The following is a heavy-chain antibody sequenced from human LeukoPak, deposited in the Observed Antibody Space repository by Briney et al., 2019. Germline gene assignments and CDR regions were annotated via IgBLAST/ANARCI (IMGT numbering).Heavy chain of an antibody. CDR1: GFTFSSYW. CDR2: IKQDGSEK. D-gene: IGHD3-16*01. Sequence: GGSLRLSCAASGFTFSSYWMSWVRQAPGKGLEWVANIKQDGSEKYYVDSVKGRFTISRDNSKNSLYLQMNSLRAEDTALYYCAKASASRWGVWWFDPWGQGTLVTVSS. J-gene: IGHJ5*02. V-gene: IGHV3-7*03. CDR3: AKASASRWGVWWFDP.